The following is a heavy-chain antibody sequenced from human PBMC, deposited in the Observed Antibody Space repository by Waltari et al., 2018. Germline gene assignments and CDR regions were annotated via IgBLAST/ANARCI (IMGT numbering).Heavy chain of an antibody. CDR2: IGSAGDYI. V-gene: IGHV3-21*01. D-gene: IGHD3-16*01. CDR1: GFTFETYT. J-gene: IGHJ5*02. Sequence: EEQLLESGGGLVRPGESLRLSCAASGFTFETYTMTWVRHVPGRGLEGVAAIGSAGDYIYYEDSVKGRFTISRDNAKYSLYLFMNSLRAEDTGVYYCAKIAGDGFDPWGQGTLVSVSS. CDR3: AKIAGDGFDP.